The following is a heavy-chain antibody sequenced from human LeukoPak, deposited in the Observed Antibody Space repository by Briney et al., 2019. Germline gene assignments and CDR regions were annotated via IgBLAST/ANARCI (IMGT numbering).Heavy chain of an antibody. V-gene: IGHV3-21*01. CDR3: ARDSWYCSGGSCYPYYFDY. J-gene: IGHJ4*02. D-gene: IGHD2-15*01. Sequence: GGSLRLSCAASGFTFSSYSMNWVRQAPGKGLEWVSSISSSSSYIYYADSVRGRFTISRDNAKNSLYLQVNSLRAEDTAVYYCARDSWYCSGGSCYPYYFDYWGQGTLVTVSS. CDR1: GFTFSSYS. CDR2: ISSSSSYI.